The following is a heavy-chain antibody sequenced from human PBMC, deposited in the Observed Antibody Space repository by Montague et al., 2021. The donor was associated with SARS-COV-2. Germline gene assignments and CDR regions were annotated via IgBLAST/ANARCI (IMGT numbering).Heavy chain of an antibody. V-gene: IGHV4-61*02. Sequence: TLSLTCAVSGASITIGTYYRSWIRQPAGKGLEWIGRIYTSGSTNYNPSLRGRVAISMDTSLNQFSLNLDSVTAADTGVYYCVRDFPTIGSYGMDVWGQGATVTVSS. CDR2: IYTSGST. J-gene: IGHJ6*02. D-gene: IGHD5-24*01. CDR1: GASITIGTYY. CDR3: VRDFPTIGSYGMDV.